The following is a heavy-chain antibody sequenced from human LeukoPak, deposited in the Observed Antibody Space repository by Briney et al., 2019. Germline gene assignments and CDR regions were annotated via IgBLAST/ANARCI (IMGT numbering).Heavy chain of an antibody. CDR1: GFTVSSNE. CDR3: AKKYSTGLDP. D-gene: IGHD1-26*01. CDR2: INGSGGST. J-gene: IGHJ5*02. V-gene: IGHV3-23*01. Sequence: PGGSLRLSCAASGFTVSSNEMSWVRQAPGKGLEWVSDINGSGGSTYYTDSVKGRFTISRDNSKNTLYLQMNSLRAEDTAIYYCAKKYSTGLDPWGQGTLVTVSS.